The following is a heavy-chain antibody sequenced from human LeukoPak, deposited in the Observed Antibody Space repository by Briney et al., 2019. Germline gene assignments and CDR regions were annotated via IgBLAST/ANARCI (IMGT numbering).Heavy chain of an antibody. CDR2: INPNSGGT. D-gene: IGHD3-3*01. V-gene: IGHV1-2*02. CDR3: ARDGRSYYDFWSGYYT. J-gene: IGHJ5*02. Sequence: GASVKVSCKASVYTFTGYYMHWVRQAPGQGLEWMGWINPNSGGTNYAQKFQGRVTMTRDTSISTAYMELSRLRSDDTAVYYCARDGRSYYDFWSGYYTWGQGTLVTVSS. CDR1: VYTFTGYY.